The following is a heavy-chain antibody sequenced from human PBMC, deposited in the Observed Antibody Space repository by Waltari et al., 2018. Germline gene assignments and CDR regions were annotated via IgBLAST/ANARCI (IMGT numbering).Heavy chain of an antibody. CDR1: GGSISSTS. CDR3: ARWGDNASGRIRAFNV. Sequence: QVQLQESGPGLVKPSETLALTCRVSGGSISSTSWNWIRPPPGRGLEWVGYISDSWNTKYNPSLKSRVTISGDTSKNQVSLRLSLVTAADTAVYFCARWGDNASGRIRAFNVWGQGTVVTVSS. CDR2: ISDSWNT. V-gene: IGHV4-59*08. J-gene: IGHJ3*01. D-gene: IGHD3-10*01.